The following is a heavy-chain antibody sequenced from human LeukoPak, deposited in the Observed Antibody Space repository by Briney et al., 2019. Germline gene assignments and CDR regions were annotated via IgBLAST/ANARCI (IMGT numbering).Heavy chain of an antibody. Sequence: PGRSLRLSCTASGFTFSNYGMHWVRQAPGKGLEWVAVISYDGSNKYYADSVKGRFTISRDNSKNTLYLQMNSLRAEDTAVYYCARDSITMVRGVIPTHYYYGMDVWGQGTTVTVSS. J-gene: IGHJ6*02. CDR2: ISYDGSNK. V-gene: IGHV3-30*12. D-gene: IGHD3-10*01. CDR3: ARDSITMVRGVIPTHYYYGMDV. CDR1: GFTFSNYG.